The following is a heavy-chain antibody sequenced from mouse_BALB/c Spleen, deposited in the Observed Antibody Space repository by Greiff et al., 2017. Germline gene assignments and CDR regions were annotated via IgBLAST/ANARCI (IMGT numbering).Heavy chain of an antibody. D-gene: IGHD2-14*01. Sequence: LQQPGSELVRPGASVKLSCKASGYTFTSYWMHWVKQRPGQGLEWIGNIYPGSGSTNYDEKFKSKATLTVDTSSSTAYMQLSSLTSEDSAVYYCTRGVYYRYDVAMDYWGQGTSVTVSS. V-gene: IGHV1S22*01. CDR1: GYTFTSYW. CDR2: IYPGSGST. J-gene: IGHJ4*01. CDR3: TRGVYYRYDVAMDY.